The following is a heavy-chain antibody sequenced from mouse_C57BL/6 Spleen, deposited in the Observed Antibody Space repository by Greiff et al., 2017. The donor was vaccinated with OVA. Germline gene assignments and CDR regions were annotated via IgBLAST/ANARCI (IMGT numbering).Heavy chain of an antibody. CDR1: GYSITSGYY. V-gene: IGHV3-6*01. CDR2: ISYDGSN. D-gene: IGHD2-12*01. CDR3: ARDYDDAMDY. J-gene: IGHJ4*01. Sequence: EVQLQQSGPGLVKPSQSLSLTCSVTGYSITSGYYWNWIRQFPGNKLEWMGYISYDGSNNYNPSLKNRISIKRDTSKNQFFLKLNSVTTEDTATYDCARDYDDAMDYWGQGTSVTVSS.